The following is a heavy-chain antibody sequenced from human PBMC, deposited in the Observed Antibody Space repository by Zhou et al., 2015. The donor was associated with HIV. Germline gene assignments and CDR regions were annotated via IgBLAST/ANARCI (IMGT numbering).Heavy chain of an antibody. Sequence: QVQLVQSGGELKKPGSSVKVSCKASGGTFSSYAISWVRQAPGQGLEWMGGIIPIFGTANYAQKFQGRVTITADESTSTAYMELSSLRSEDTAVYYCARVQPSGYSSGWYEPDYWGQGTLVTVSS. CDR2: IIPIFGTA. D-gene: IGHD6-19*01. V-gene: IGHV1-69*01. J-gene: IGHJ4*02. CDR3: ARVQPSGYSSGWYEPDY. CDR1: GGTFSSYA.